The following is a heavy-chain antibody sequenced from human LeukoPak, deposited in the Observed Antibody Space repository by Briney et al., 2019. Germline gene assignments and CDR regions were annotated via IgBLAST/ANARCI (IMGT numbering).Heavy chain of an antibody. D-gene: IGHD6-13*01. CDR2: ISHSGST. CDR3: ANRVIASGGASHFFDY. CDR1: GGSTSSTNW. J-gene: IGHJ4*02. V-gene: IGHV4-4*02. Sequence: SETLSLTCGVSGGSTSSTNWWNWVRQPPGKGLEWIGEISHSGSTNYNPSLKSRVTMSADKSKTQFSLNLSSVTAADTAAYYCANRVIASGGASHFFDYWGQGTLVIVSS.